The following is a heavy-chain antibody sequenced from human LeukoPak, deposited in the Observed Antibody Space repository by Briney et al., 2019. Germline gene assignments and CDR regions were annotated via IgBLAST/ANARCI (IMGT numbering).Heavy chain of an antibody. CDR3: AKRRYDSSGYCDY. CDR2: ISGSGGST. J-gene: IGHJ4*02. Sequence: PGGSLRLSCAASGFTFPFSTYAMSWVRQAPGKGLEWVSDISGSGGSTNYGDSVKGRFTISRDNSKNTLYLQLNSLRAEDTAVYYCAKRRYDSSGYCDYWGQGTLVTVSS. V-gene: IGHV3-23*01. D-gene: IGHD3-22*01. CDR1: GFTFPFSTYA.